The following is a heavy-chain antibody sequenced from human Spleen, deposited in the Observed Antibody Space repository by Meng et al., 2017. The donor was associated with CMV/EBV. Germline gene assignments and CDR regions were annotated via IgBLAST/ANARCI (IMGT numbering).Heavy chain of an antibody. CDR3: ARGYSSGWTPKYYFDY. V-gene: IGHV4-59*01. CDR2: IYYSGST. CDR1: GGSISSYY. D-gene: IGHD6-19*01. J-gene: IGHJ4*02. Sequence: GSLRLSCTVSGGSISSYYWSWIRQPPGKGLEWIGYIYYSGSTNYNPSLKSRVTISVDTSKNQFSLKLSSVTAADTAVYYCARGYSSGWTPKYYFDYWGQGTPVTVSS.